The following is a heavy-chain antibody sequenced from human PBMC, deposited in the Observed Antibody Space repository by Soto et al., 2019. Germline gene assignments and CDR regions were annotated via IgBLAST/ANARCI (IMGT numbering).Heavy chain of an antibody. J-gene: IGHJ4*02. CDR1: GGSFSGYY. V-gene: IGHV4-34*01. Sequence: QVQLQQWGAGLLKPSETLSLTCAVYGGSFSGYYWSWIRQPPGKGLEWIGEINHSGSTNYNPSLKSRVAISVDTSKNQFSLNLSSVTAADTAVYYCARVCSSTSTPLGLVDYWGQGTLVTVSS. CDR3: ARVCSSTSTPLGLVDY. D-gene: IGHD2-2*01. CDR2: INHSGST.